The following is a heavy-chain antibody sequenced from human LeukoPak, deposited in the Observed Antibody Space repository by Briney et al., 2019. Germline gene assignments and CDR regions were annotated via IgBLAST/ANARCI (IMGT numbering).Heavy chain of an antibody. CDR1: GFTFSTNS. J-gene: IGHJ5*02. D-gene: IGHD1-26*01. CDR3: VTVGMTSIWSYLRFDP. CDR2: LTSNGGST. V-gene: IGHV3-64D*08. Sequence: GGSLRLSCAASGFTFSTNSMNWVRRAPGKGLEFVSALTSNGGSTYYADSVKGRFTISRDNSKNTLYLQMSSLRAEDTAVYYCVTVGMTSIWSYLRFDPRGQGTLVSVSS.